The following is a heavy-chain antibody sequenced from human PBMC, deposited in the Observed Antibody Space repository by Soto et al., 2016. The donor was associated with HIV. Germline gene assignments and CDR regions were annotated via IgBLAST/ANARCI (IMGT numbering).Heavy chain of an antibody. V-gene: IGHV3-23*01. Sequence: EVQLLESGGGLIQPGGSLRLSCAASRFTFSSYAMNWVRQAPGKGLEWVSVISGNGGSTYYADSVKGRFTISRDNSKDTLYLQMNSLRAEDTAVYYCAEAGAGYSSSWYGAFDYWGQGTLVTVSS. CDR1: RFTFSSYA. CDR3: AEAGAGYSSSWYGAFDY. CDR2: ISGNGGST. D-gene: IGHD6-13*01. J-gene: IGHJ4*02.